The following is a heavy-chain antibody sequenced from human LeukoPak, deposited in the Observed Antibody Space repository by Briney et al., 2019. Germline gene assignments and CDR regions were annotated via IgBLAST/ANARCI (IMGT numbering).Heavy chain of an antibody. Sequence: GGSLRLSCAASGFTFSTYEMNWVRHAPGRGLEWVSYISSGGSTTYYADSVKGRLTISRDNAKNSLYLQMNNLRGDDTAVYYCARRYCSSTSCTLDYWGQGTQVTVSS. V-gene: IGHV3-48*03. D-gene: IGHD2-2*01. CDR1: GFTFSTYE. CDR2: ISSGGSTT. J-gene: IGHJ4*02. CDR3: ARRYCSSTSCTLDY.